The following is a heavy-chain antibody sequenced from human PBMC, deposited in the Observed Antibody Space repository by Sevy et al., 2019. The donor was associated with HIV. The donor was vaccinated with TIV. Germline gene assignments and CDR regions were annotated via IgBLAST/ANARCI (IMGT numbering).Heavy chain of an antibody. CDR2: FDPADGDPEDGKI. Sequence: ASVKVSCKVSGYTLAQFSIHWVRQAPGKGLEWMTSFDPADGDPEDGKIIYAQKFLGRVTMTEDTSTDTAYMELSSLRSDDTAVYYCATTKDYYDSSGYPFDYWGQGALVTVSS. D-gene: IGHD3-22*01. CDR3: ATTKDYYDSSGYPFDY. V-gene: IGHV1-24*01. J-gene: IGHJ4*02. CDR1: GYTLAQFS.